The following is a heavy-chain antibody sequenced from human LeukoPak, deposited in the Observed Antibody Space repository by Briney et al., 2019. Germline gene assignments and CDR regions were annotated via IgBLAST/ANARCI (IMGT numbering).Heavy chain of an antibody. CDR2: IGTAGDT. V-gene: IGHV3-13*01. D-gene: IGHD3-10*01. CDR3: ARGRRITMVRGVIITGSPLDV. CDR1: GFTLSSYD. Sequence: GSLRLSCAASGFTLSSYDMHWVRQATGKGLEWVSAIGTAGDTYYPGSVKGRFTISRENAKNSLYLQMNSLRAGDTAVYYCARGRRITMVRGVIITGSPLDVWGQGTTVTVSS. J-gene: IGHJ6*02.